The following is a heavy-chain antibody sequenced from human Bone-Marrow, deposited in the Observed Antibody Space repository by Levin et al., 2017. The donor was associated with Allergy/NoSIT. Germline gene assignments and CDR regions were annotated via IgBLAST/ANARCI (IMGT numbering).Heavy chain of an antibody. CDR2: SIPIFGTP. CDR1: GATLSNLA. J-gene: IGHJ4*02. CDR3: AKNNYDILTAYYLYYFET. V-gene: IGHV1-69*13. Sequence: ASVKVSCRASGATLSNLAISWVRQARGQGLEWMGGSIPIFGTPTYAQSFQGRVTFTADESTSTAYMELGSLRSDDTAVYYCAKNNYDILTAYYLYYFETWGQGTLVTVTS. D-gene: IGHD3-9*01.